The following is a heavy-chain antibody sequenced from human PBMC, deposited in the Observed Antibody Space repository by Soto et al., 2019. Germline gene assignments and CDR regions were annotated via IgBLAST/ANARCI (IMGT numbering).Heavy chain of an antibody. J-gene: IGHJ6*03. CDR2: MNPNSGNT. D-gene: IGHD3-3*01. V-gene: IGHV1-8*01. CDR1: GYTFTSYD. CDR3: ARDFWSGSTLYYYYYMDV. Sequence: EASVKVSCKASGYTFTSYDINWVRQATGQGLEWMGWMNPNSGNTGYAQKFQGRVTMTRNTSISTAYMELSSLRSEDTAVYYCARDFWSGSTLYYYYYMDVWGKGTTVTVSS.